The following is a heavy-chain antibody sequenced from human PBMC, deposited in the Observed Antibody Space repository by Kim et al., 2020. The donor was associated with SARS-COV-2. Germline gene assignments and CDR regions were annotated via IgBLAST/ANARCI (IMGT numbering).Heavy chain of an antibody. V-gene: IGHV4-39*01. CDR2: IYYSGST. CDR3: ARLLGLDYDFWSGYYTGITMRNWFDP. D-gene: IGHD3-3*01. Sequence: SETLSLTCTVSGGSISSSSYYWGWIRQPPGKGLEWIGSIYYSGSTYYNPSLKSRVTISVDTSKNQFSLKLSSVTAADTAVYYCARLLGLDYDFWSGYYTGITMRNWFDPWGQGTLVTVSS. J-gene: IGHJ5*02. CDR1: GGSISSSSYY.